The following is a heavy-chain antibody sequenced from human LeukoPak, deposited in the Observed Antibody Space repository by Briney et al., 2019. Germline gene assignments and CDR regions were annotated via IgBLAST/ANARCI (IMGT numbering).Heavy chain of an antibody. CDR1: GFTFSSFS. CDR2: ISRSSETM. J-gene: IGHJ6*02. V-gene: IGHV3-48*04. CDR3: ARDGTKGSMDV. D-gene: IGHD1-26*01. Sequence: GGSLRLSCAASGFTFSSFSILWVRQAPGKGLEWISYISRSSETMYFADSVEGRFTISRDNAKNSVDLQMNSLRAEDTGVYYCARDGTKGSMDVWSQGTTVTVSS.